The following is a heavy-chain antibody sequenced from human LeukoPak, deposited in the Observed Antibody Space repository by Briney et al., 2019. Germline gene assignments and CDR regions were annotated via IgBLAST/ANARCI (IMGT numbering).Heavy chain of an antibody. Sequence: GASVKVSCKASGYTFTSYDINWVRQATGQGLEWMGWMNPNSGNTGYAQKFQGRVTMTRNTSISTAYMELSSLRSEDTAVYYCARVRGYSSSGSEMANAFDIWAKGQWSPSLQ. J-gene: IGHJ3*02. CDR3: ARVRGYSSSGSEMANAFDI. V-gene: IGHV1-8*01. CDR2: MNPNSGNT. CDR1: GYTFTSYD. D-gene: IGHD6-13*01.